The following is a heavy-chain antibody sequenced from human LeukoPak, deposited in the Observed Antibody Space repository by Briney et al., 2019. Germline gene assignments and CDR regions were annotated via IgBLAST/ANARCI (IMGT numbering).Heavy chain of an antibody. CDR2: INHSGST. J-gene: IGHJ3*02. D-gene: IGHD5-18*01. CDR1: GGSFSGYY. V-gene: IGHV4-34*01. Sequence: SETLSLTCAVYGGSFSGYYWSWIRQPPGKGLEWIGEINHSGSTNYNPSLKSRVIISVDTSKNQFSLKLSSVTAADTAVYYCARGQRGYSYGPAAFDIWGQGAMVTVSS. CDR3: ARGQRGYSYGPAAFDI.